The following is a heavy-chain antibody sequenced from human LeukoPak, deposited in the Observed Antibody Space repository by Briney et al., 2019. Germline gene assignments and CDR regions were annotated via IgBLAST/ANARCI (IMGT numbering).Heavy chain of an antibody. J-gene: IGHJ6*03. V-gene: IGHV3-30-3*01. CDR2: ISYDGSDK. Sequence: PGGSLRLSCAASGFTFNSHPMHWVRQAPGKGLEWVAYISYDGSDKYYADSVRGRFTISRDNSEITLYLQMNSLRVEDTAVYYCAKEDYDILTGYYTVENYYYYMDVWGKGTTVTVSS. CDR3: AKEDYDILTGYYTVENYYYYMDV. D-gene: IGHD3-9*01. CDR1: GFTFNSHP.